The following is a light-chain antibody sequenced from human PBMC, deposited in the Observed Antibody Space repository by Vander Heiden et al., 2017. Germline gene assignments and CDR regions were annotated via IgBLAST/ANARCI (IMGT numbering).Light chain of an antibody. J-gene: IGKJ2*01. Sequence: DIQMTQSPSTLSASVGDRVTVTCRASQSINSWLSWYQQKPGKASKLLIYKASTLESGVPSRFSGSGSGTEFTLTISSLQPDDFATYYCQQCNIPPYTFGQGTKLEIK. CDR1: QSINSW. V-gene: IGKV1-5*03. CDR3: QQCNIPPYT. CDR2: KAS.